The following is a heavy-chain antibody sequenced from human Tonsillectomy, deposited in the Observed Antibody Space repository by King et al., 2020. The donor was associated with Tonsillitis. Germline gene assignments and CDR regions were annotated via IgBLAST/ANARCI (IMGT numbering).Heavy chain of an antibody. CDR3: AKDITSYHYYYMDV. J-gene: IGHJ6*03. D-gene: IGHD2-2*01. CDR1: GFTFDDYA. Sequence: QLVQSVGGLVQPGRSLRLSCAASGFTFDDYAMHWVRQAPGKGLEWVSGINWNCCSIGYADSVKGRFTISRDNAKNSLYLQMNSLRAEDTAFYYCAKDITSYHYYYMDVWGKGTTVTVSS. CDR2: INWNCCSI. V-gene: IGHV3-9*01.